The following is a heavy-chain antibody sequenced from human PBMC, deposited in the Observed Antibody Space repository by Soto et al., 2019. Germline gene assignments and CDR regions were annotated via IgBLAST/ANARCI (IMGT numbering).Heavy chain of an antibody. Sequence: GGSLRLSCAASGFTFSSYSMNWVRQAPGKGLEWVSSISSSSYIYYADSVKGRFTISRDNAKNSLYLQMNSLRAEDTAVYYCARALNDFWSGYYTVLFDYWGQGTLVTVSS. V-gene: IGHV3-21*01. D-gene: IGHD3-3*01. J-gene: IGHJ4*02. CDR1: GFTFSSYS. CDR2: ISSSSYI. CDR3: ARALNDFWSGYYTVLFDY.